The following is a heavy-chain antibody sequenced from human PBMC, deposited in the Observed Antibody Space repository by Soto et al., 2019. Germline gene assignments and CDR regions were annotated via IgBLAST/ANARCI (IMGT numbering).Heavy chain of an antibody. CDR2: INTVYGST. Sequence: QVNLVQSGADVKQPGASVKVSCKASGYTFTGYTVHWVRQAPGQRLEWMGWINTVYGSTKYSQTFQGRVTITRDTSASTADMALSSLRSEDTAVYYCARVNGQNSYGSGNYYNVMDYYYGLDFWGQGTAVTVSS. D-gene: IGHD3-10*01. V-gene: IGHV1-3*04. CDR1: GYTFTGYT. J-gene: IGHJ6*02. CDR3: ARVNGQNSYGSGNYYNVMDYYYGLDF.